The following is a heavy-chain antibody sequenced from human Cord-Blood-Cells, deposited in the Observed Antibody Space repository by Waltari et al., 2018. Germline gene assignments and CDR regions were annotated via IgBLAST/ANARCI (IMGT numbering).Heavy chain of an antibody. V-gene: IGHV1-8*03. D-gene: IGHD3-3*01. J-gene: IGHJ5*02. CDR3: ARGITIFGVVTHGWFDP. Sequence: QVQLVQSGAEVKKPGASVKVSCKASGYTFTSYDINWVRQATGQGLEWMGVMNPNSGNTGYAQKFQGRVTITRNTSISTAYMELSSLRSEDTAVYYCARGITIFGVVTHGWFDPWGQGTLVTVSS. CDR2: MNPNSGNT. CDR1: GYTFTSYD.